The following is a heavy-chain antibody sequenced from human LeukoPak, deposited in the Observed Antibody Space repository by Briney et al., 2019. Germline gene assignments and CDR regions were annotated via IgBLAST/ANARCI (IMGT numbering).Heavy chain of an antibody. D-gene: IGHD3-10*01. CDR3: AKDYARVTMVRGVMDV. J-gene: IGHJ6*04. V-gene: IGHV3-30*02. Sequence: GGSLRLSCAASGFTFSSYGMHWVRQAPGKGLEWVAFIRYDGSNKYYADPVKGRFTISRDTSKNTLYLQMNSLRAEDTAVYYCAKDYARVTMVRGVMDVWGKGTTVTVSS. CDR2: IRYDGSNK. CDR1: GFTFSSYG.